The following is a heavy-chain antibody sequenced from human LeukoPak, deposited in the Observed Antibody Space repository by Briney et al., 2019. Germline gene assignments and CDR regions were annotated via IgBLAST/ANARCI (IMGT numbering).Heavy chain of an antibody. Sequence: PSETLSLTCTVSGGSISSSSYYWGWIRQPPGKGLEWIGSIYYSGSTYYNPSLKSRVTISVDTSKNQFSLKLSSVTAADTAVYYCARHEERTDSDDPWGQGTLVTVSS. CDR2: IYYSGST. CDR1: GGSISSSSYY. J-gene: IGHJ5*02. D-gene: IGHD3-3*01. V-gene: IGHV4-39*01. CDR3: ARHEERTDSDDP.